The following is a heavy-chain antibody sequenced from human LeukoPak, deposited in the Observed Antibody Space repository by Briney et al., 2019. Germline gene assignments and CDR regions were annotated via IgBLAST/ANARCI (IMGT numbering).Heavy chain of an antibody. CDR1: GGSISSSGSY. V-gene: IGHV4-39*01. D-gene: IGHD6-13*01. CDR2: IYSTGRST. CDR3: ARRKSGSSWRDY. Sequence: PSETLSLTCTVSGGSISSSGSYWGWIRQPPGQGLEYIGTIYSTGRSTYYSPSLKRRVAISVDTSKSQFSLRLNSVTAADTAVYYCARRKSGSSWRDYWGQGTLVTVSS. J-gene: IGHJ4*02.